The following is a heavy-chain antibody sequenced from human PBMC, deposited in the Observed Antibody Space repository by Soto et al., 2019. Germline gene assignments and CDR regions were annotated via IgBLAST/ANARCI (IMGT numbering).Heavy chain of an antibody. D-gene: IGHD2-2*01. CDR1: GGSISSSSYY. V-gene: IGHV4-39*01. J-gene: IGHJ4*02. CDR3: ARLPYCSSTSCRDIFDY. CDR2: IYYSGST. Sequence: PSETLSLTCTVSGGSISSSSYYWGWIRQPPGKGLEWIGSIYYSGSTYYNPSLKSRVTISVDTSKNQFSLKLSSVTAADTAVYYCARLPYCSSTSCRDIFDYWGQGTLVTVSS.